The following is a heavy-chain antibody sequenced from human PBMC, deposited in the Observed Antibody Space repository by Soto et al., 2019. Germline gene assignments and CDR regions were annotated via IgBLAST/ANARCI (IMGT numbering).Heavy chain of an antibody. CDR2: IIPIFGTA. CDR3: ARGGGRWLRVLAYCGGDCYSIDY. D-gene: IGHD2-21*02. V-gene: IGHV1-69*01. Sequence: QVQLVQSGAEVKKPGSSVKVSCKASGGTFSSYAISWVRQAPGQGLEWMGGIIPIFGTANYAQKFQGRVTITADESTSTAYMELSSLRSEDTAVYYCARGGGRWLRVLAYCGGDCYSIDYWGQGTLVTVSS. J-gene: IGHJ4*02. CDR1: GGTFSSYA.